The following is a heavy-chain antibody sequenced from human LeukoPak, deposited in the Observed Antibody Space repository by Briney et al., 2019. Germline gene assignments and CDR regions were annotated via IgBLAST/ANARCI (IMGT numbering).Heavy chain of an antibody. D-gene: IGHD6-6*01. V-gene: IGHV1-8*01. CDR3: AREASTAES. J-gene: IGHJ5*02. CDR2: MNPNSGNT. CDR1: GYTFTSYD. Sequence: ASVKVSCKASGYTFTSYDIHWVRQATGQGLEWMGWMNPNSGNTGYAQMFQGRVTMTRNTSISTAYMELSRLRSEDSAVYYCAREASTAESWGQGTLVTVSS.